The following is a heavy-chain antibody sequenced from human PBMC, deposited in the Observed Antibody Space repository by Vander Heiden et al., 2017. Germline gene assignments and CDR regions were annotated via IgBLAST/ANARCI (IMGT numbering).Heavy chain of an antibody. Sequence: EVQLEVCGVGLVQPGKSLGIPSAASGFTFDDYAMHWVRQAPGKGLEWVSGISWNSIRIGYADSVKGRFTISRDNAENALYLQMNSLRTEDTVLYYCARDKSYYGSGDYWGQGTLVTVSS. CDR2: ISWNSIRI. D-gene: IGHD3-10*01. V-gene: IGHV3-9*01. CDR3: ARDKSYYGSGDY. J-gene: IGHJ4*02. CDR1: GFTFDDYA.